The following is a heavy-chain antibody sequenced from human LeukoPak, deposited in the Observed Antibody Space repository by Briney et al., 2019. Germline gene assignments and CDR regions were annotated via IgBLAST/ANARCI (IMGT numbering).Heavy chain of an antibody. CDR1: GGSISSYY. D-gene: IGHD3-22*01. J-gene: IGHJ3*02. Sequence: SETLSLTCTVSGGSISSYYWSWIRQPPGKGLEWIGYIYNSGSINYNPSLKSRVTMSGDTSKNQFSLKLSSVTAADTAVYYCALSRGGYYDSRSPSWAFDIWGQGTMVTVSS. CDR2: IYNSGSI. CDR3: ALSRGGYYDSRSPSWAFDI. V-gene: IGHV4-59*01.